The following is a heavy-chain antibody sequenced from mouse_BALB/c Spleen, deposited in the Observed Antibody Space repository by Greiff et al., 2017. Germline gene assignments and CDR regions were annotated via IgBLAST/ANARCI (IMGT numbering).Heavy chain of an antibody. D-gene: IGHD1-1*01. Sequence: VHLVESGPGLVAPSQSLSITCTVSGFSLTSYGVHWVRQPPGKGLEWLGVIWAGGSTNYNSALMSRLSISKDNSKSQVFLKMNSLQTDDTAMYYCARDSDYYGSSLFAYWGQGTLVTVSA. V-gene: IGHV2-9*02. CDR1: GFSLTSYG. CDR3: ARDSDYYGSSLFAY. CDR2: IWAGGST. J-gene: IGHJ3*01.